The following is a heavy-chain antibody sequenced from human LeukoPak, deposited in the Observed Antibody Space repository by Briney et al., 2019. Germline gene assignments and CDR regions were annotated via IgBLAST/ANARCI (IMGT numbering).Heavy chain of an antibody. CDR1: GVTFSNAW. D-gene: IGHD3-10*01. J-gene: IGHJ4*02. Sequence: GGSLRLSCAASGVTFSNAWMTWVRQAPGRGLEWVGRSISRSEGVTTEYAAPVKGRFTISRDDSRSTVYLQMNSLKIEDTAVYYCSAYYNGRGDYWGQGTLVTVSS. CDR2: SISRSEGVTT. CDR3: SAYYNGRGDY. V-gene: IGHV3-15*01.